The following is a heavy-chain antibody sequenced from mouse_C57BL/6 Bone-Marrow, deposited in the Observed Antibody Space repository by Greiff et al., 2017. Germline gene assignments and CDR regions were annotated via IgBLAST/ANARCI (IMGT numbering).Heavy chain of an antibody. CDR1: GYTFTSYW. D-gene: IGHD1-1*02. V-gene: IGHV1-50*01. CDR3: ARGNYYGNYWYFDV. J-gene: IGHJ1*03. Sequence: QVQLQQPGAELVKPGASVKLSCKASGYTFTSYWMQWVKQRPGQGLEWIGEIDPSDSYTNYNQKFKGKATLTVDTSSSTAYMQLSSLTSEDSAVYYCARGNYYGNYWYFDVWGTGTTVTVSS. CDR2: IDPSDSYT.